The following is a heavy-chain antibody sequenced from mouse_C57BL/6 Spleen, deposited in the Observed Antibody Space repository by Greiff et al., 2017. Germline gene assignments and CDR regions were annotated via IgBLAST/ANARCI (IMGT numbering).Heavy chain of an antibody. CDR3: ARNGNYYCDY. V-gene: IGHV2-2*01. CDR1: GFSLTSYG. D-gene: IGHD2-1*01. Sequence: VQLQQSGPGLVQPSQSLSITCTVSGFSLTSYGVPWVRQSPRKGLEWLGVIWSGGSTDYNAAFLSRLSISKDNSKSQVFFKMNSLQADDTAIYYCARNGNYYCDYWGQGTTLTVSS. J-gene: IGHJ2*01. CDR2: IWSGGST.